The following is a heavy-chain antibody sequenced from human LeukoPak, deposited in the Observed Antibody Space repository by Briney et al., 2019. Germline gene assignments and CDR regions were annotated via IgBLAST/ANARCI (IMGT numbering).Heavy chain of an antibody. J-gene: IGHJ5*02. V-gene: IGHV1-18*01. CDR2: ISAYNGDT. Sequence: GASVKVSCKASGYTFTSHGISWVRQAPGQGLEWMGWISAYNGDTEYAQNFQGRVTLTTYTSTTTAYLELRSLRSDDTAVYYCARDPSNTSGWKTWFDPWGQGTLVTVSS. D-gene: IGHD6-19*01. CDR3: ARDPSNTSGWKTWFDP. CDR1: GYTFTSHG.